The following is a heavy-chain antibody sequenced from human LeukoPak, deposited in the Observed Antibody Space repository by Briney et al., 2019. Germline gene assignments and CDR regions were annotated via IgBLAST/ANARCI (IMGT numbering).Heavy chain of an antibody. CDR2: INTDGSST. Sequence: PGGSLRLSCAASGFTFSSYWMHWVRQAPGKGLVWVSRINTDGSSTSYADSVKGRFTISRDNAKNTLYLQMNSLRAEDTAVYYCARAYYDFWAPYDAFDIWGQGTMVTVSS. V-gene: IGHV3-74*01. CDR1: GFTFSSYW. D-gene: IGHD3-3*01. J-gene: IGHJ3*02. CDR3: ARAYYDFWAPYDAFDI.